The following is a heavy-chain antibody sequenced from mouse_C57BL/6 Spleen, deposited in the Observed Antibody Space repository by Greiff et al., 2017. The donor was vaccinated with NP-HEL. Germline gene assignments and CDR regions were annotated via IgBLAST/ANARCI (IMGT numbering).Heavy chain of an antibody. D-gene: IGHD4-1*01. Sequence: EVHLVESGEGLVKPGGSLKLSCAASGFTFSSYAMSWVRQTPEKRLEWVAYISSGGDYIYYADTVKGRFTISRDNARNTLYLQMSSLKSEDTAMYYCTRDHGWDGAIDYWGQGTSVTVSS. J-gene: IGHJ4*01. V-gene: IGHV5-9-1*02. CDR3: TRDHGWDGAIDY. CDR2: ISSGGDYI. CDR1: GFTFSSYA.